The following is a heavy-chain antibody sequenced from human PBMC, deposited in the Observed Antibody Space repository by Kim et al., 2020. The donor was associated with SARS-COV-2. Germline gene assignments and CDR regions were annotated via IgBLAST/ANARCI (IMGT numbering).Heavy chain of an antibody. D-gene: IGHD3-10*01. J-gene: IGHJ5*02. CDR3: ARSITVYGLIIRWFDR. V-gene: IGHV4-34*01. CDR2: INQSGST. Sequence: SETLSLTCGVSGESLSVYYWNWIRQSPGKGLEWIGEINQSGSTNYNPSLKSRVTMSVDTSMNHFSLTLSSVTAADTAIDYCARSITVYGLIIRWFDRLG. CDR1: GESLSVYY.